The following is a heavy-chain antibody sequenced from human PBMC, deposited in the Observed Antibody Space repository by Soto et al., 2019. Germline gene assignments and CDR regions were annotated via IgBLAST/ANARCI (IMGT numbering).Heavy chain of an antibody. CDR2: ISGSGGST. J-gene: IGHJ6*02. CDR3: AKDCNTKREYSYGSCYYGMDV. Sequence: XESLPLSCAASGLTFSIYAMSGVRQAPGKGLEWVSAISGSGGSTYYADSVKGRFTISRDNSKNTLYLQMNSLRAEDTAVYYGAKDCNTKREYSYGSCYYGMDVWGQGTTVTVSS. CDR1: GLTFSIYA. V-gene: IGHV3-23*01. D-gene: IGHD5-18*01.